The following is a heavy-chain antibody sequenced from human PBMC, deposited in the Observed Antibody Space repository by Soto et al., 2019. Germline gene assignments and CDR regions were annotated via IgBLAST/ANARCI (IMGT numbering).Heavy chain of an antibody. CDR1: GFTFSSYW. CDR2: IKQGGSEK. Sequence: GGSLRLSCAASGFTFSSYWMSWVRQAPGKGLEWVANIKQGGSEKYYVDSVKGRFTISRDNAKNSLYLQMNSLRAEDTAVYYCARPRGYSGYDPFDAFDIWGQGTMVTVSS. V-gene: IGHV3-7*01. D-gene: IGHD5-12*01. J-gene: IGHJ3*02. CDR3: ARPRGYSGYDPFDAFDI.